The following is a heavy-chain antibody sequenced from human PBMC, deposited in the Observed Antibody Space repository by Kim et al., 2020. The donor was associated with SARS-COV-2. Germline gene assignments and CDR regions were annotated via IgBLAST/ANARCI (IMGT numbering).Heavy chain of an antibody. J-gene: IGHJ4*03. CDR1: GFTVSSNY. V-gene: IGHV3-53*04. D-gene: IGHD6-13*01. Sequence: GGSLRLSCAASGFTVSSNYMSWVRQAPGKGLEWVSVIYSGGSTYYADTVKGRFTISRHNSKNTLYLQMNSLRAEDTAVYYCAALLYSSSLDKDLDYWGHGTLVTVSS. CDR3: AALLYSSSLDKDLDY. CDR2: IYSGGST.